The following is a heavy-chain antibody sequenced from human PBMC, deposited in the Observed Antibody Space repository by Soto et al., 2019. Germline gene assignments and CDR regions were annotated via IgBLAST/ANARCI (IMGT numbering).Heavy chain of an antibody. J-gene: IGHJ4*02. V-gene: IGHV4-34*01. Sequence: QVQLQQWGAGLLKPSETLSLTCAVYGGSFSGYYWSWIRQPPGKGLEWIGEINHSGSTNYNPSLKSRVTISVDPSKNQFSLKLSSVTAADTAVYYCATTGYSSSWYYYYWGQGALVTVSS. CDR1: GGSFSGYY. D-gene: IGHD6-13*01. CDR2: INHSGST. CDR3: ATTGYSSSWYYYY.